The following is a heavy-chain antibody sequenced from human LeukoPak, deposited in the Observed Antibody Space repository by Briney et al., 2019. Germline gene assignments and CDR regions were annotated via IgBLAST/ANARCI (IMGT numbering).Heavy chain of an antibody. CDR1: GFTFSSHS. CDR3: ARTATDTGEFDY. J-gene: IGHJ4*02. D-gene: IGHD6-13*01. Sequence: PGGSLRLSCAASGFTFSSHSMNWVRQAPGKGLECVSSISSSSSSIYYADSVKGQFTISRDDAKNSLYLQMNSLRAEDTAVYYCARTATDTGEFDYWGQGTLVTVSS. CDR2: ISSSSSSI. V-gene: IGHV3-21*01.